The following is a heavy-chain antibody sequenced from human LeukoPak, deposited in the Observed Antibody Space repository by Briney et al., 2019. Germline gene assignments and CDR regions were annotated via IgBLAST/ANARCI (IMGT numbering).Heavy chain of an antibody. CDR1: GGSISSAYW. CDR2: IYHSGST. CDR3: ARDFRERRGITGPHGMDV. D-gene: IGHD1-20*01. Sequence: SETLSLTCAVSGGSISSAYWWSWVRQPPGKGLEWIGEIYHSGSTNYNPSLKSRVTISIDESKNQFSLKLSSVTAADTAVYYCARDFRERRGITGPHGMDVWGQGTTVAVSS. V-gene: IGHV4-4*02. J-gene: IGHJ6*02.